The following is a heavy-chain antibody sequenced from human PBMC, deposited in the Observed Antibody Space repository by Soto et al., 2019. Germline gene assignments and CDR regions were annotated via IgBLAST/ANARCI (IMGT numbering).Heavy chain of an antibody. CDR3: ARGDYGTGGYPFPYFDY. CDR2: INPDSGAT. Sequence: HEHLVQSGAEVKRPGASLKVSCKASGYSFTGYYIHWLRQAPGQGLEWMGWINPDSGATNYAQNFQGRVTLTSDTYISTATMDLTSLTSDDTAVYYCARGDYGTGGYPFPYFDYWGQGSRVIVSS. D-gene: IGHD2-8*02. J-gene: IGHJ4*02. V-gene: IGHV1-2*02. CDR1: GYSFTGYY.